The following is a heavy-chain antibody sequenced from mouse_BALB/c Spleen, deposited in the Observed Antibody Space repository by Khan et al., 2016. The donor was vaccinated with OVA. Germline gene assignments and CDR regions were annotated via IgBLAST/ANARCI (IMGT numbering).Heavy chain of an antibody. V-gene: IGHV3-5*02. CDR1: GISITSGNYR. CDR2: IYYSGTV. J-gene: IGHJ1*01. CDR3: ARDYGRLYWYFDV. Sequence: EVKLEESGPGLVKPSQTVSLTCTVTGISITSGNYRWSWIRQFPGNKLEWIGNIYYSGTVTYNPSLTSRTTITRDTSKNRFFLEMNSLTAEDTATYYCARDYGRLYWYFDVWGAGTTVTVSS. D-gene: IGHD1-1*01.